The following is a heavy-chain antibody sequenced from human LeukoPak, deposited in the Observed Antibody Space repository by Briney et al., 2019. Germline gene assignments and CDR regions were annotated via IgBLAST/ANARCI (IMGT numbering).Heavy chain of an antibody. J-gene: IGHJ4*02. CDR1: GFTFSSYA. V-gene: IGHV3-23*01. CDR2: ISGSGGST. D-gene: IGHD6-19*01. Sequence: GGSLRLSCAASGFTFSSYAMSWVRQAPGKGLEWVSAISGSGGSTYYADSVKGRFTISRDNSKNTLYLQKSSLRAEDTAVYYCAKDLWYSSASFGYWGQGTLVTVSS. CDR3: AKDLWYSSASFGY.